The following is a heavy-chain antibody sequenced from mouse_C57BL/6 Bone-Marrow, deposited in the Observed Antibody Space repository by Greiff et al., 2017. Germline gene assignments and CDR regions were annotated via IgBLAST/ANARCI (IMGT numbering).Heavy chain of an antibody. Sequence: QVQLQQPGAELVKPGASVKLSCKASGYTFTSYWMHWVKQRPGQGLEWIGMIHPNSGSTNYNEKFKSKATLTAAKSSSTAYMQLRSLTSEDSAVXDCERGAPIPTVHLYYAMDYWGQGTSVTVSS. V-gene: IGHV1-64*01. CDR1: GYTFTSYW. D-gene: IGHD1-1*01. J-gene: IGHJ4*01. CDR3: ERGAPIPTVHLYYAMDY. CDR2: IHPNSGST.